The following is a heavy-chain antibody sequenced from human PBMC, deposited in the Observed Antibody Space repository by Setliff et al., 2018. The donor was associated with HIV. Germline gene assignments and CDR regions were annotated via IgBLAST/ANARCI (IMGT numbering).Heavy chain of an antibody. V-gene: IGHV3-15*01. CDR1: GFTFSNAW. J-gene: IGHJ5*02. D-gene: IGHD1-20*01. CDR3: TRGGYNWNPNWFDP. Sequence: GGSLRLSCAASGFTFSNAWMNWVRQAPGKGLEWVGRIKSKTDGGTTDYAAPVKGRFTISRDDSKSIAYLQMNSLKTEDTAVYYCTRGGYNWNPNWFDPWGQGTLVTVSS. CDR2: IKSKTDGGTT.